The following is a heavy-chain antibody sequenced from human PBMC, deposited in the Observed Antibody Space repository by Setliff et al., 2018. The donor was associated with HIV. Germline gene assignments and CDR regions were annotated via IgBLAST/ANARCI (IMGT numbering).Heavy chain of an antibody. D-gene: IGHD3-3*01. J-gene: IGHJ4*02. CDR3: ASVRERVTIFGVVSDFDS. V-gene: IGHV1-18*04. Sequence: ASVKVSCKASGYTFTGYFIPWVRQAPGQGLEWMGWISAKNGSSYFAQKLHDRVTMTSDTSTSTAYMELRSLRSDDTAVYYCASVRERVTIFGVVSDFDSWGQGTLVTVS. CDR1: GYTFTGYF. CDR2: ISAKNGSS.